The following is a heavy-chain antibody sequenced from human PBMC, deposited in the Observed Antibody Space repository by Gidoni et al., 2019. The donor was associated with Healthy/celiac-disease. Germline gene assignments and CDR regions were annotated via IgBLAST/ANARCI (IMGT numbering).Heavy chain of an antibody. Sequence: QVQLQESGPGLVKPSETLSLTCAVSGYSISSGYYWGWIRQPPGKGLEWIGSIYHRGTTYYNPSLKSRVTISEDTSKNQFSLKLSSVTAADTAVYYCARAIDYDSSGYYYVYYYYYMDVWGKGTTVTVSS. CDR1: GYSISSGYY. V-gene: IGHV4-38-2*01. CDR3: ARAIDYDSSGYYYVYYYYYMDV. CDR2: IYHRGTT. D-gene: IGHD3-22*01. J-gene: IGHJ6*03.